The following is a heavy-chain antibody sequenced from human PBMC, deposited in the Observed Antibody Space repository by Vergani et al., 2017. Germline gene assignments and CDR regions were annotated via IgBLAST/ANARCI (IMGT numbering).Heavy chain of an antibody. CDR3: ARDWGHSSSNAFDY. J-gene: IGHJ4*02. V-gene: IGHV3-30*03. D-gene: IGHD6-6*01. CDR2: ISYDGSNK. Sequence: VQLLESGGGLVQPGGSLRLSCAASGFTFSSYAMSWVRQAPGKGLEWVAVISYDGSNKYYADSVKGRFTISRDNSKNTLYLQMNSLRAEDTAVYYCARDWGHSSSNAFDYWGQGTLVTVSS. CDR1: GFTFSSYA.